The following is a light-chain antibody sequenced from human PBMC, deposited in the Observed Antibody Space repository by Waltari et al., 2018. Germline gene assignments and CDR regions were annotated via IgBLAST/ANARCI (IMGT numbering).Light chain of an antibody. V-gene: IGKV3-11*01. CDR3: QQRANWTPHT. CDR1: QSVGTF. Sequence: EIVFTQSPATLSLSLGETATLPCRASQSVGTFLAWYQQKPGQAPRLLIYDASNRAAGIPARFRGSGSGTDFTLTISSLEAEDFAVYYCQQRANWTPHTFGQGAKLEIK. J-gene: IGKJ2*01. CDR2: DAS.